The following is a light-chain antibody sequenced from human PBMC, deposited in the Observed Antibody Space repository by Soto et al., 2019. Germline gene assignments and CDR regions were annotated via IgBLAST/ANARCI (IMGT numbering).Light chain of an antibody. CDR2: GAS. J-gene: IGKJ5*01. V-gene: IGKV3-20*01. CDR3: QQYGNSPIT. Sequence: EIVLTQSPGVLSLSPRERATLSCRASERLSSVYLAWYQQRPGQPPRLLIYGASSRATGIPDRFSGSGSGTDFTLTITRLEPEDFALYYCQQYGNSPITFGQGTRLEIK. CDR1: ERLSSVY.